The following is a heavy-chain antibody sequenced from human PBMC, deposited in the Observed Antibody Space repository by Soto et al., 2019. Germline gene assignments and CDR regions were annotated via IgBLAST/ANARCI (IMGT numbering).Heavy chain of an antibody. CDR1: GFTFSSYG. J-gene: IGHJ4*02. CDR2: IWHAGSNK. CDR3: ARDPQYNSGWCFDH. V-gene: IGHV3-33*01. Sequence: QVQLVESGGGVVQPGRSLRLSCAASGFTFSSYGMHWVRQAPGKGLEWVAVIWHAGSNKYYAESVKGRFTISRDNSKNTLYLQMNSLRAEDTAVYYCARDPQYNSGWCFDHWGQGTLVTVSS. D-gene: IGHD6-19*01.